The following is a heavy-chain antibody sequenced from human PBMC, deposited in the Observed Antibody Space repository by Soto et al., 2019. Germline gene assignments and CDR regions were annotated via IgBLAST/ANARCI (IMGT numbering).Heavy chain of an antibody. Sequence: GVSLRLSCAPSGFTFSGSAMHWVLPTSVEVLDCFVRVRSKADSYATAYASSVKGRFTISRDDSKNTAYLQMNSLKTEDTAVYYCTSGYRGYDFLYYGMEVGGQGTTVTVS. V-gene: IGHV3-73*01. CDR1: GFTFSGSA. J-gene: IGHJ6*02. CDR3: TSGYRGYDFLYYGMEV. D-gene: IGHD5-12*01. CDR2: VRSKADSYAT.